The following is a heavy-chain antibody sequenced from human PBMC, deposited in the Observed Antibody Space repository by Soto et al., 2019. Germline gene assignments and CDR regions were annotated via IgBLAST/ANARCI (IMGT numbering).Heavy chain of an antibody. CDR2: IYYSGST. V-gene: IGHV4-39*01. Sequence: SETLSLTXPVSGGSISSSSYYWGWIRQPPGKGLEWIGSIYYSGSTYYNPSLKSRVTISVDTSKNQFSLKLSSVTAADTTVYYCARFVVSGGWFDPWGQGTLVTVSS. D-gene: IGHD6-6*01. J-gene: IGHJ5*02. CDR3: ARFVVSGGWFDP. CDR1: GGSISSSSYY.